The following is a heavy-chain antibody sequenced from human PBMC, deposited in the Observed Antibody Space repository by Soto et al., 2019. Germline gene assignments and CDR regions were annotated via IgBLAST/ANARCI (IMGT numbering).Heavy chain of an antibody. V-gene: IGHV1-2*02. CDR2: INPNSGGK. CDR1: GYTFTGYY. Sequence: QVQLVQSGAEVKKPGASVKVSCKASGYTFTGYYMHWVRQAPGQGLEWMGWINPNSGGKNYAQKFQGRVTMTSDTSISTAYMELSRLRSDDTAVYYCARVRGYSGYGFDPWGQGALVTVSS. J-gene: IGHJ5*02. D-gene: IGHD5-12*01. CDR3: ARVRGYSGYGFDP.